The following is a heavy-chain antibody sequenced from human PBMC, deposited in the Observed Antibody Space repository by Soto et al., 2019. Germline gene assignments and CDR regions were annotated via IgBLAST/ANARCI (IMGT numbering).Heavy chain of an antibody. CDR1: GFTFDSYA. Sequence: EVQLLESGGGLVQPGGSLRLSCAASGFTFDSYAMTWVRQTPGKGLEWVSGISGSGGSTHYADSVKGRFTISRDNSKNTLYLQMNSLRDEDTAVYYCAKGMRSSSWPLRYLQYWGQGTLVSVSS. J-gene: IGHJ1*01. V-gene: IGHV3-23*01. CDR3: AKGMRSSSWPLRYLQY. D-gene: IGHD6-13*01. CDR2: ISGSGGST.